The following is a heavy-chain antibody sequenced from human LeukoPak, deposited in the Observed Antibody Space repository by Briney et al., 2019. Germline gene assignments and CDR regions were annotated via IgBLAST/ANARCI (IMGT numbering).Heavy chain of an antibody. Sequence: PGGSLRLSCTSSITFSKYWMHWVRQAPGKGLEWVSSISSSSSYIYYADSVKGRFTISRDNAKNSLYLQMNSLRAEDTAVYYCARGRNYYGSGTVTYYYYYGMDVWGQGTTVTVSS. CDR1: ITFSKYW. J-gene: IGHJ6*02. V-gene: IGHV3-21*01. CDR3: ARGRNYYGSGTVTYYYYYGMDV. CDR2: ISSSSSYI. D-gene: IGHD3-10*01.